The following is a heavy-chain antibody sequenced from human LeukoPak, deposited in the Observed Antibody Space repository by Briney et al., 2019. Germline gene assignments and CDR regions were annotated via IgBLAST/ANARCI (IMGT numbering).Heavy chain of an antibody. CDR2: IWYDGSNK. J-gene: IGHJ4*02. Sequence: PGGSLRLSCAASGFTFSSYGMHWVRQAPGKGLEWVAVIWYDGSNKYYADSVKGRFTISRDNSKNTLYLQMNSLRAEDTTVYYCARELVEMENYCYFDYWGQGTLVTVSS. V-gene: IGHV3-33*01. CDR3: ARELVEMENYCYFDY. CDR1: GFTFSSYG. D-gene: IGHD5-24*01.